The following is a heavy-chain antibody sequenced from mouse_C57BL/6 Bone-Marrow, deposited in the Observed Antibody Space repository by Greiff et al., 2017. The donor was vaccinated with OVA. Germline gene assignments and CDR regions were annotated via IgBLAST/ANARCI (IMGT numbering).Heavy chain of an antibody. D-gene: IGHD1-1*02. CDR1: GYTFTSYW. CDR2: IDPSDSYT. CDR3: ARTGSYDLYYAMDY. V-gene: IGHV1-50*01. J-gene: IGHJ4*01. Sequence: QVQLKQPGAELVKPGASVKLSCKASGYTFTSYWMQWVKQRPGQGLEWIGEIDPSDSYTNYNQKFKGKATLTVDTSSSTAYMQLSLLTSEDSAVYYCARTGSYDLYYAMDYWGQGTSVTVSS.